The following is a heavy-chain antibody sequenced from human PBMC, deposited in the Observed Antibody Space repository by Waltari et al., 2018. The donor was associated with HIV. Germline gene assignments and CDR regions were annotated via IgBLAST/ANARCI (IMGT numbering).Heavy chain of an antibody. CDR2: INYDGSNK. J-gene: IGHJ4*02. CDR3: ARDKAPYSSSSAVDY. Sequence: VRLMESGGGEVQPGKTRRLPCAASRFTLGSHGIHCVRQAPGKGLEWVAVINYDGSNKFYAESVKGRFLISRDNSKNTLFLQMNSLRDEDTGLYYCARDKAPYSSSSAVDYWGQGTLVTVS. D-gene: IGHD6-6*01. CDR1: RFTLGSHG. V-gene: IGHV3-33*01.